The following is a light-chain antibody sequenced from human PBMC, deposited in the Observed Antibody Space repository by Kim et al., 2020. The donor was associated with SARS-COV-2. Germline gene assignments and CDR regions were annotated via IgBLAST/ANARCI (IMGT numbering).Light chain of an antibody. J-gene: IGLJ2*01. Sequence: ALGQKVRIKCQGDRLRRFYAGWYQQKPGQAPVLVIYGKTNRPSGIPDRLSGSSSGNTASLTITGAQAEDEAAYYCNSRHSTDNHWGFGGGTQLTVL. CDR1: RLRRFY. CDR2: GKT. CDR3: NSRHSTDNHWG. V-gene: IGLV3-19*01.